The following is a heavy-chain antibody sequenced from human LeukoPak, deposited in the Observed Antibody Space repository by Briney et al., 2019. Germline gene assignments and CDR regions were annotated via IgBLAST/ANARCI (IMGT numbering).Heavy chain of an antibody. Sequence: GGSLRLSCSPSGLSFSAFAMHWVRQAPGKGLEYVSGINNSGRSTYYADSVKARITISRDNSKNTLFLQMTSLRAEDTAVYYCVKTRITFGGVIRTDAFDIWGQGTMVTVSS. CDR3: VKTRITFGGVIRTDAFDI. D-gene: IGHD3-16*01. CDR1: GLSFSAFA. J-gene: IGHJ3*02. V-gene: IGHV3-64D*06. CDR2: INNSGRST.